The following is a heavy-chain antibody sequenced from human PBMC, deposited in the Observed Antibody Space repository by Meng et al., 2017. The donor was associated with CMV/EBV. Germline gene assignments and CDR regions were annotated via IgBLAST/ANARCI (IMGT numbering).Heavy chain of an antibody. J-gene: IGHJ1*01. CDR3: AKALAGTGPFQH. Sequence: GESLKISCAASGFTFDDYAMHWVRQAPGKGLEWVSVLYSGGSSTNYADSVKGRFTISRDKSKNTLYLQMNSLRAEDTAVYYCAKALAGTGPFQHWGQGTLVTVSS. CDR1: GFTFDDYA. V-gene: IGHV3-23*03. D-gene: IGHD6-19*01. CDR2: LYSGGSST.